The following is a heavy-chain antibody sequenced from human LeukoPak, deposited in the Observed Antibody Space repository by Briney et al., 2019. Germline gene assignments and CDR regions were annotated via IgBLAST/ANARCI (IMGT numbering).Heavy chain of an antibody. Sequence: ASVKVSCKASGYTFTGYYMHWVRQAPGQGLEWMGWINPNSGGTNYAQKFQGRVIMTRDTSISTAYMELSRLRSDDTAVYYCARGGVGYSSGWYPGFDYWGQGTLVTVSS. CDR1: GYTFTGYY. D-gene: IGHD6-19*01. V-gene: IGHV1-2*02. J-gene: IGHJ4*02. CDR3: ARGGVGYSSGWYPGFDY. CDR2: INPNSGGT.